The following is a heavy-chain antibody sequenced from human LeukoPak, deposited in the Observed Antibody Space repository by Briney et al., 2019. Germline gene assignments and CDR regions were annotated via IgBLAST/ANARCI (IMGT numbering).Heavy chain of an antibody. D-gene: IGHD3-22*01. J-gene: IGHJ5*02. CDR3: ARGSYIYDSSGPGFDP. Sequence: RPSETLSLTCAVYGGSFSGYYWSWIRQPPGKGLEWIGEINHSGSTNYNPSLKSRVTISVETSKNQFSLKLSSVTAADTAVYYCARGSYIYDSSGPGFDPWGQGTLVTVSS. CDR1: GGSFSGYY. CDR2: INHSGST. V-gene: IGHV4-34*01.